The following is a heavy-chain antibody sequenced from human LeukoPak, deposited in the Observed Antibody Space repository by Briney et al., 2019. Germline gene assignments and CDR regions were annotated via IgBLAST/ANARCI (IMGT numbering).Heavy chain of an antibody. CDR1: GYTFTSYD. D-gene: IGHD3-22*01. Sequence: ASVKVSFKASGYTFTSYDINWVRPATGQGLEWMGWMNPNSGNTGYAQKFQGRVTMTRNTSISTAYMELSSLRSEDTAVYYCARDPYYYDSSGYLNWGQGTLVTVSS. CDR2: MNPNSGNT. J-gene: IGHJ4*02. V-gene: IGHV1-8*01. CDR3: ARDPYYYDSSGYLN.